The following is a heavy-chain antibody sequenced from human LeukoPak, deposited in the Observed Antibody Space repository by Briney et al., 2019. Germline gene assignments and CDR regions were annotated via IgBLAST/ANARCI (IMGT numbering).Heavy chain of an antibody. J-gene: IGHJ5*02. CDR1: GYTFTSYY. CDR2: INPNSGDT. CDR3: VRKYNSAFVP. V-gene: IGHV1-2*06. D-gene: IGHD6-19*01. Sequence: GASVKVSCKASGYTFTSYYMHWVRQAPGQGLDWMGRINPNSGDTDYAQKFQGRVTMTSDTSISTVYMELSSLRSDDTAVYYCVRKYNSAFVPWGQGTLVTVSS.